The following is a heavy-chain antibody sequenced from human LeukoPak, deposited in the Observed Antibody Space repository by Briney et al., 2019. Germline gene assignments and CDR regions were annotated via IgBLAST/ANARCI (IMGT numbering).Heavy chain of an antibody. Sequence: GGSLGLSCAASGFTFSSYSMNWVRQAPGKGLEWVSYISSSSSTIYYADSVKGRFTISRDNAKNSLYLQMNSLRAEDTAVYYCAREVAVAEVDYWGQGTLVTVSS. CDR3: AREVAVAEVDY. J-gene: IGHJ4*02. CDR1: GFTFSSYS. D-gene: IGHD6-19*01. CDR2: ISSSSSTI. V-gene: IGHV3-48*01.